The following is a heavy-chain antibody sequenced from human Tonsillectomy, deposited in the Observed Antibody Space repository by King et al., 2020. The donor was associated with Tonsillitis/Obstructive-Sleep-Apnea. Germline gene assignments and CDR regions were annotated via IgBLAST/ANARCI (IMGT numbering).Heavy chain of an antibody. CDR3: AREVWFNREYYFDY. J-gene: IGHJ4*02. D-gene: IGHD3-10*01. V-gene: IGHV4-59*01. CDR2: IYYSGST. CDR1: GGSISSYY. Sequence: QLQESGPGLVKPSETLSLTCTVSGGSISSYYWSWIRQPPGKGLEWIGYIYYSGSTNYNPSLQSRVTISVDTSKNQFSLKLSSVTAAGTAVYYCAREVWFNREYYFDYWGQGTLVTVSS.